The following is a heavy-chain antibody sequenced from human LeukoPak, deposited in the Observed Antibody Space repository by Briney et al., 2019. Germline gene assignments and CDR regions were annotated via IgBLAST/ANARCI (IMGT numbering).Heavy chain of an antibody. D-gene: IGHD3-10*01. V-gene: IGHV1-24*01. Sequence: ASVKVSCKVSGYTLTELSMHWVRQAPGKGLEWMGGFDPEDGETIYAQKFQGRVTMTEDTSTDTAYMELSSLRSEDTAVYYCATAYYYGSGSRDYFDYWGQGTLVTVSS. CDR1: GYTLTELS. CDR3: ATAYYYGSGSRDYFDY. CDR2: FDPEDGET. J-gene: IGHJ4*02.